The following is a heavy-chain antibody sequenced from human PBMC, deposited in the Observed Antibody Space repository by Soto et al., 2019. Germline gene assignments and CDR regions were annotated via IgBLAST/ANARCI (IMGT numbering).Heavy chain of an antibody. Sequence: GESLKISCVGSGFTFSDHGMSWVRQAPGKGLEWVSAISGSVGSTFYADSVKGRFTISRDNSKNTLYLQMNSLRDEDTAGYYCAKDRTIAARNYDEWGQGVLVTVSS. CDR2: ISGSVGST. D-gene: IGHD6-6*01. V-gene: IGHV3-23*01. CDR3: AKDRTIAARNYDE. J-gene: IGHJ4*02. CDR1: GFTFSDHG.